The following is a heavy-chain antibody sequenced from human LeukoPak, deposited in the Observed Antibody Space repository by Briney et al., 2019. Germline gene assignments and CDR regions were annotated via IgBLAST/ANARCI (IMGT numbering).Heavy chain of an antibody. CDR3: ARDGVTGYDAFDI. D-gene: IGHD7-27*01. CDR1: GGSISSSSYY. V-gene: IGHV4-39*07. J-gene: IGHJ3*02. Sequence: SETLSLTCTVSGGSISSSSYYWGWIRQPPGKGLEWIGSIYYSGSTYYNPSLKSRVTISVDTSKNQFSLRLSSVTAADTAVYYCARDGVTGYDAFDIWGQGTMVTVSS. CDR2: IYYSGST.